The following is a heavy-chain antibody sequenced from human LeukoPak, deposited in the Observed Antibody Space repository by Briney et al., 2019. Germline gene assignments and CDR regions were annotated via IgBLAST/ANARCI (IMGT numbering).Heavy chain of an antibody. CDR1: GFTFDDYA. CDR3: ARGGGLDV. Sequence: GRSLRLSCAASGFTFDDYAMNWARQAPGKGLEWVASINHNGNVNYYVGSVKGRFTISRDNAKNSLYLQMSNLRAEDTAVYFCARGGGLDVWGQGATVTVSS. V-gene: IGHV3-7*03. CDR2: INHNGNVN. J-gene: IGHJ6*02. D-gene: IGHD3-16*01.